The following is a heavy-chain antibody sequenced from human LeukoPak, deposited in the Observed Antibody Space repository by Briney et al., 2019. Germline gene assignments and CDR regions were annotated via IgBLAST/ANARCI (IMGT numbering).Heavy chain of an antibody. CDR2: IYHSGST. J-gene: IGHJ5*02. CDR1: GFTFSDYY. V-gene: IGHV4-38-2*01. CDR3: ARALIYYGSSGYYSNWFDP. Sequence: GSLRLSCAASGFTFSDYYMSWIRQAPGKGLEWIGSIYHSGSTYYNPSLKSRVTISVDTSKNQFSLKLSSVTAADTAVYYCARALIYYGSSGYYSNWFDPWGQGTLVTVSS. D-gene: IGHD3-22*01.